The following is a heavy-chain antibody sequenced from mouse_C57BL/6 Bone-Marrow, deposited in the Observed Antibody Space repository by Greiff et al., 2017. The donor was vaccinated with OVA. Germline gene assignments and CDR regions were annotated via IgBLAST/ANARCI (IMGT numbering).Heavy chain of an antibody. CDR3: ARSAGTYFDY. V-gene: IGHV1-81*01. CDR1: GYTFTSYG. Sequence: VKLVESGAELARPGASVKLSCKASGYTFTSYGISWVKQRTGQGLEWIGEIYPRSGNTYYNEKFKGKATLTADKSSSTAYMELRSLTSEDSAVYFCARSAGTYFDYWGQGTTLTVSS. D-gene: IGHD4-1*01. CDR2: IYPRSGNT. J-gene: IGHJ2*01.